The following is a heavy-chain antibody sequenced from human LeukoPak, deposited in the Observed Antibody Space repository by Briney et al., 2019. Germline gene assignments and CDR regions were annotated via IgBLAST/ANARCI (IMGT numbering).Heavy chain of an antibody. CDR3: ARETRIRGVSVRESHYFYYYGMDV. CDR2: IYANGDT. CDR1: GGSIDNFS. J-gene: IGHJ6*02. D-gene: IGHD3-10*01. Sequence: KPSDTLSLTCTVSGGSIDNFSWTWIRQPAGRGLEWIGRIYANGDTNYNPSLRSRLTLSVATSRNQFSLRLTSVTAADTAVYYCARETRIRGVSVRESHYFYYYGMDVWGQGTTVIVSS. V-gene: IGHV4-4*07.